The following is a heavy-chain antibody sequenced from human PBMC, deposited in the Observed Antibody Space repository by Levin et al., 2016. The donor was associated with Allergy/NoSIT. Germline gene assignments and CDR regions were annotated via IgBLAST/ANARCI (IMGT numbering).Heavy chain of an antibody. J-gene: IGHJ5*02. Sequence: GESLKISCAASGFTFSSYGMHWVRQAPGKGLEWVAVISYDGSNKYYADSVKGRFTISRDNSKNTLYLQMNSLRAEDTAVYYCAKAWGDRGPEENWFDPWGQGTLVTVSS. V-gene: IGHV3-30*18. CDR3: AKAWGDRGPEENWFDP. CDR1: GFTFSSYG. D-gene: IGHD2-21*01. CDR2: ISYDGSNK.